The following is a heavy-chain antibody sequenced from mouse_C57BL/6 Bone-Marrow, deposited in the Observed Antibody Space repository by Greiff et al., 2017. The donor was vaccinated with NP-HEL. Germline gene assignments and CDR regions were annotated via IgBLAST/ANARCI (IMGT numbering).Heavy chain of an antibody. CDR2: IYPGSGNT. CDR1: GYTFTDYY. Sequence: QVQLQQSGAELVRPGASVKLSCKASGYTFTDYYINWVKQRPGQGLEWIARIYPGSGNTSYNEKFKGQATLPAEKSSSTAYMQLSSLTSEDSSVYFCARMPSYDVYPYYSMDYWGQGTSVTVSS. V-gene: IGHV1-76*01. D-gene: IGHD2-3*01. CDR3: ARMPSYDVYPYYSMDY. J-gene: IGHJ4*01.